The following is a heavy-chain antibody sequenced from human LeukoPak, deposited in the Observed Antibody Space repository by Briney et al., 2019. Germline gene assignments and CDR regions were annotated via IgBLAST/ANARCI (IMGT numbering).Heavy chain of an antibody. Sequence: SQTLSLTCTVSGGSISSGGYYWSWIRQHPGKGLEWIGYIYYSGSTYYNPSLKSRVTISVDTSKNQFSLKLSSVTAADTAVHYCAGSVVTGNGNLFGYWGQGTLVTVSS. CDR1: GGSISSGGYY. J-gene: IGHJ4*02. CDR3: AGSVVTGNGNLFGY. D-gene: IGHD4-23*01. CDR2: IYYSGST. V-gene: IGHV4-31*03.